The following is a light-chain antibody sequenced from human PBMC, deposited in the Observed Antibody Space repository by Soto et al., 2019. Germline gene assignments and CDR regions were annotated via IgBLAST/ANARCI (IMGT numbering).Light chain of an antibody. CDR3: QSYDSSLSGSYV. V-gene: IGLV1-40*01. CDR1: SSNIGAGYD. Sequence: VLTQPPSVSGAPGQRVTISCTGSSSNIGAGYDVHWYQQLPGTAPKLLIYGNSNRPSGVPDRFSGSKSGTSASLAITGLQAEDEADYYCQSYDSSLSGSYVFGTGTKVTDL. CDR2: GNS. J-gene: IGLJ1*01.